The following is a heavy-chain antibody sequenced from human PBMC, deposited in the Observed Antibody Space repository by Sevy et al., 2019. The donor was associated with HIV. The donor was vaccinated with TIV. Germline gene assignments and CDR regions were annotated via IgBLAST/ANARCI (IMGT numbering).Heavy chain of an antibody. D-gene: IGHD3-10*01. J-gene: IGHJ4*02. CDR3: AKTVASRTAWFGKVED. CDR2: IKVGGDT. V-gene: IGHV3-23*01. Sequence: GGCLRLSCAASGFNFRNSVMSWIRQAPGEGLEWVSTIKVGGDTHYTDSVKGRFTIYRDNSKNTLSLQMNSLTAEDTSVYYCAKTVASRTAWFGKVEDWGQGAMVTVSS. CDR1: GFNFRNSV.